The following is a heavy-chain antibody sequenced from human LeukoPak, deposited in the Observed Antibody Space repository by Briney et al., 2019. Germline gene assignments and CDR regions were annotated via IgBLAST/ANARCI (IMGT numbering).Heavy chain of an antibody. CDR1: GFTFSSYG. CDR3: AKWGPGTTVTTHTDY. Sequence: GGSLRLSCAASGFTFSSYGMHWVRQAPGKGLEWVAVISYDASNKYYTDSVKGRFTISRDNSKNTLYLQMNSLRAEDTAMYYCAKWGPGTTVTTHTDYWGQGTLVTVSS. J-gene: IGHJ4*02. V-gene: IGHV3-30*18. CDR2: ISYDASNK. D-gene: IGHD4-17*01.